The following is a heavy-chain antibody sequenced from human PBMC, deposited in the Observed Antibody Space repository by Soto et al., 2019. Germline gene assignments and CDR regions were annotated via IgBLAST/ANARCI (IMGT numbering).Heavy chain of an antibody. CDR2: ISAYNGNT. Sequence: ASVKVSCKASCYTFTSDGISWVRQAPGQGLEWMGWISAYNGNTNYAQKLQGRVTMPTDTSTSTAYMELRSLRAEDTAVYYCARGHYGMDVWGQGTTVTVSS. J-gene: IGHJ6*02. CDR1: CYTFTSDG. V-gene: IGHV1-18*01. CDR3: ARGHYGMDV.